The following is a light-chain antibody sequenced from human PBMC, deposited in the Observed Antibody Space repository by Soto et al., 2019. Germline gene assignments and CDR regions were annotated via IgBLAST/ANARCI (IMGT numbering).Light chain of an antibody. Sequence: EIVMTQSPATLSVSPGERDTLSCRASQSVSSNLAWYQQKPGQAPRLLIYGASTRATGIPARFSGSGSGTEFTLTISSLQSEDFAVSYCQQYNNWLTFGPGTRLEIK. V-gene: IGKV3-15*01. J-gene: IGKJ5*01. CDR3: QQYNNWLT. CDR2: GAS. CDR1: QSVSSN.